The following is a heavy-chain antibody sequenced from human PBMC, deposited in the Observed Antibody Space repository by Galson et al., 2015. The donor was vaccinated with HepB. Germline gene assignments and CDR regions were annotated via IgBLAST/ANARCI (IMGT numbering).Heavy chain of an antibody. Sequence: SVKVSCKASGGTFSSYAISWVRQAPGQGLEWMGGIIPIFGTANYAQKFQGRVTITADKSTSTAYMELSSLRSEDTAVYYCARDQAVAGDFWYFDLWGRGTLVTVSS. CDR2: IIPIFGTA. J-gene: IGHJ2*01. V-gene: IGHV1-69*06. CDR3: ARDQAVAGDFWYFDL. D-gene: IGHD6-19*01. CDR1: GGTFSSYA.